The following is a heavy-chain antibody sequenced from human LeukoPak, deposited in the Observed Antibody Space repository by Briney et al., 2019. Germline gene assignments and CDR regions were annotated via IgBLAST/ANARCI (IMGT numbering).Heavy chain of an antibody. D-gene: IGHD3-22*01. CDR3: ARVPYYYDSSGYYYVDY. V-gene: IGHV4-38-2*01. Sequence: SETLCFTCAVSGYSISSGYYWGWIRQPPGKGLEWIGSIYHSGSTYYNPPLKSRVTISVGTSKNQFSLKLSSVTAADTAVYYCARVPYYYDSSGYYYVDYWGQGTLVTVSS. J-gene: IGHJ4*02. CDR1: GYSISSGYY. CDR2: IYHSGST.